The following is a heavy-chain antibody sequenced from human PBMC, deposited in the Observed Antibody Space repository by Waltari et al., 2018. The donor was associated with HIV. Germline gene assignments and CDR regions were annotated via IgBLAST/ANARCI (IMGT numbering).Heavy chain of an antibody. D-gene: IGHD6-19*01. CDR3: ARDPGYSSGWYYFDY. J-gene: IGHJ4*02. CDR2: TYYTSKRYN. V-gene: IGHV6-1*01. CDR1: GDSVSSNSAA. Sequence: QVQLQQSGPGLVKPSQTLSLTCAISGDSVSSNSAAWNWIRQSPSRGLEWLGKTYYTSKRYNKYAESMRRRITTTTHTYTKQCSLQLNSLTPEDTAVYYCARDPGYSSGWYYFDYWGQGTLVTVSS.